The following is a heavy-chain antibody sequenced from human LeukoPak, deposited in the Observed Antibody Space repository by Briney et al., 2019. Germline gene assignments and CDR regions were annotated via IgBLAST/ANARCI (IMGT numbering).Heavy chain of an antibody. J-gene: IGHJ4*02. V-gene: IGHV4-4*07. D-gene: IGHD3-10*01. CDR1: GGSVNSYY. Sequence: PSETLSLTCSVSGGSVNSYYWSWIRQPAGKGLEWIGRFYTSGSTDYNPSLKSRLTMSVDTSKNQFSLNLSSVTAADTAVYYCARDSRDPSLWFVELLSPLDCWGQGTLVTVSS. CDR2: FYTSGST. CDR3: ARDSRDPSLWFVELLSPLDC.